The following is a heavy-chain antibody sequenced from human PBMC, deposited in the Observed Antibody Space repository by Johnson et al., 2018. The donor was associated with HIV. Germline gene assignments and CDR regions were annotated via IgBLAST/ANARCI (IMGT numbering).Heavy chain of an antibody. Sequence: VQLVESGGGLVQPGRSLRLSCVTSGFTFHDYGMTWVRQAPGKGLEWVSGINWNGGSTGYADSVKGRFPISRDNARNSLYLQMNSLRAEDTALYYCARATWSDDAFDIWGPGTMVTVSS. V-gene: IGHV3-20*04. CDR1: GFTFHDYG. J-gene: IGHJ3*02. CDR2: INWNGGST. CDR3: ARATWSDDAFDI. D-gene: IGHD2-8*01.